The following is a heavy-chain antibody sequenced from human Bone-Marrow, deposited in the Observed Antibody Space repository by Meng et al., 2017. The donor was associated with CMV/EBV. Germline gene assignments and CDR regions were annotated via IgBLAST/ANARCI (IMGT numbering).Heavy chain of an antibody. CDR3: ARSGFRYREGLGLYYFDY. CDR1: GGSISSSSYY. CDR2: IYYSGST. Sequence: GSLRLSCTVSGGSISSSSYYWGWIRQPPGKGLEWIGSIYYSGSTYYNPSLKSRVTISVDTSKNQFSLKLSSVTAADTAVYYCARSGFRYREGLGLYYFDYWGQGTLVTVSS. V-gene: IGHV4-39*07. J-gene: IGHJ4*02. D-gene: IGHD2-15*01.